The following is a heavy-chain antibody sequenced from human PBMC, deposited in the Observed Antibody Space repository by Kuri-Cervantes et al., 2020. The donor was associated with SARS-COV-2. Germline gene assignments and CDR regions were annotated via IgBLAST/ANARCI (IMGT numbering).Heavy chain of an antibody. CDR2: IYSKSDAAEYVAPDGGTT. Sequence: GESLKISCAASGFIFRNAWMSWVRQAPGKGLEWVGRIYSKSDAAEYVAPDGGTTDYAAPVKGRFIISRDDSKNTLFLQMNVLQTEDTAVYYCTTGPLDYWGHGTLVTVSS. J-gene: IGHJ4*01. CDR1: GFIFRNAW. V-gene: IGHV3-15*01. CDR3: TTGPLDY.